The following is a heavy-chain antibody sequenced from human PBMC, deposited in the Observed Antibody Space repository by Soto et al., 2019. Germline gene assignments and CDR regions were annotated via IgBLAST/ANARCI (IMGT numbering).Heavy chain of an antibody. V-gene: IGHV4-39*01. CDR3: ASTIFGVVPQDAFDI. CDR2: IYYSGST. J-gene: IGHJ3*02. D-gene: IGHD3-3*01. CDR1: GGSISSSSYY. Sequence: QLQLQESGPGLVKPSETLSLTCTVSGGSISSSSYYWGWIRQPPGKGLEWIGSIYYSGSTYYNPSLKSRVTISVDTSKNQFSLKLSSVTAADTAVYYCASTIFGVVPQDAFDIWGQGTMVTVSS.